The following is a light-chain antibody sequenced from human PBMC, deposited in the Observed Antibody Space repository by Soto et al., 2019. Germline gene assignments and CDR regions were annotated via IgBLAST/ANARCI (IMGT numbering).Light chain of an antibody. CDR1: QSVRIN. J-gene: IGKJ1*01. CDR3: QQYDSSPRT. V-gene: IGKV3-20*01. CDR2: GAS. Sequence: DIVMTQSPDSLAVSPGERATLSCRASQSVRINVAWYQQKPGQAPRLLMYGASSRATGTPDRFSGSGSGTDFTLTINRLEPEDFAVYYCQQYDSSPRTFGQGTKVDNK.